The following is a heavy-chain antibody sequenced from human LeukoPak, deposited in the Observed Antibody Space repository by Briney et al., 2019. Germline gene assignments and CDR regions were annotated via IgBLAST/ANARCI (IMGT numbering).Heavy chain of an antibody. Sequence: ASVKVSCKASGYTFTRYAMHWVRQAPGQRLEWMGWINAGNGNTKYSQKFQGRVTITRDTSASTAYMELSSLRSEDTAVYYCARGAVDNWFDPWGQGTLVTVSS. CDR3: ARGAVDNWFDP. J-gene: IGHJ5*02. CDR2: INAGNGNT. CDR1: GYTFTRYA. V-gene: IGHV1-3*01.